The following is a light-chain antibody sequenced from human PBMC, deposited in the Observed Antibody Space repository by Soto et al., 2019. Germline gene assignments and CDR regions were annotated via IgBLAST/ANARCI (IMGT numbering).Light chain of an antibody. CDR1: QSIATW. V-gene: IGKV1-5*03. CDR2: KAS. J-gene: IGKJ4*01. CDR3: QQYKSVSLLT. Sequence: DIPMTQSPSTLSASVGDRVTISCRASQSIATWLAWYQQKPGKAPKLLIYKASTLESGVPSRFSGSGSGTDFTLSISSLQPDDFATYYCQQYKSVSLLTFGGGTKVEIK.